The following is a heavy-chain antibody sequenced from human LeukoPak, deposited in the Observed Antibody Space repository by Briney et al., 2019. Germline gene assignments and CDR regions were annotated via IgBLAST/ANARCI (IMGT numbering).Heavy chain of an antibody. J-gene: IGHJ4*02. CDR3: ARDYRYCSSTSCYTFDY. CDR2: ISYDGSNK. CDR1: GFTFSSYA. V-gene: IGHV3-30-3*01. D-gene: IGHD2-2*01. Sequence: GRSLRLSCAASGFTFSSYAMHWVRQAPGKGLEWVAVISYDGSNKYYADSVKGRFTISRDNSKNTLYLQMNSLRAEDTAVYYCARDYRYCSSTSCYTFDYWGQGTVVTVSS.